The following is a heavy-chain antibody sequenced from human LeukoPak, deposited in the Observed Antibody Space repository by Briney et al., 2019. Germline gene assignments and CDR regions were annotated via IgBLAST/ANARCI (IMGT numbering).Heavy chain of an antibody. CDR1: GFIFSGSA. J-gene: IGHJ4*02. D-gene: IGHD3-16*01. V-gene: IGHV3-73*01. Sequence: GGSLRLSCAASGFIFSGSAMHWVRQASGKGLEWVGRIRSKANSYATAYAASVKGRFTISRDDSKNTAYLQMNSLKTEDTAVYYCTRRVWGGPEDYWGQGTLVTVSS. CDR3: TRRVWGGPEDY. CDR2: IRSKANSYAT.